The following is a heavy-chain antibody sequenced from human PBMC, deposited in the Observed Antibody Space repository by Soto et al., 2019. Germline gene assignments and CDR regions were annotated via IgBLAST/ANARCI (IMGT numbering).Heavy chain of an antibody. CDR1: GGSISSYY. CDR3: ARELATIGVYFDY. V-gene: IGHV4-59*01. J-gene: IGHJ4*02. D-gene: IGHD5-12*01. Sequence: SATLSLTCTVSGGSISSYYWSWIRQPPGKGLEWIGYIYYSGSTNYNPSLKSRVTISVDTSKNQFSLKLSSVTAADTAVYYCARELATIGVYFDYWGQGTLVTVSS. CDR2: IYYSGST.